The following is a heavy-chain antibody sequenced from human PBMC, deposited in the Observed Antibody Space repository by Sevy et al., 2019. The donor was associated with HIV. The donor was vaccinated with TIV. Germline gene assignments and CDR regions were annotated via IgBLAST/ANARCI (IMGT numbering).Heavy chain of an antibody. V-gene: IGHV1-18*01. D-gene: IGHD3-16*02. J-gene: IGHJ4*02. CDR1: GYTFRNYG. CDR3: ARDGKYGNRENLGELSFLVARSGTAYYCDF. Sequence: ASVKVSCKASGYTFRNYGMSWVRQAPGQGLEWMGWISGYNGNTKHAQSLQGRVTMSTDTSTSTAYMELRGLRSDDTAVYYCARDGKYGNRENLGELSFLVARSGTAYYCDFWGQGTLVTVSS. CDR2: ISGYNGNT.